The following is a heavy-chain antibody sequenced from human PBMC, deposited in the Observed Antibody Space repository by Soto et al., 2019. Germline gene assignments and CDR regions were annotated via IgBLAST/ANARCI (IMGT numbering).Heavy chain of an antibody. J-gene: IGHJ4*02. CDR2: IFYTGTT. Sequence: QVQLQESGPGLVKPSQTLSLTCTVPCASLSKIGYYWAWVRQHPGKGLEWIGHIFYTGTTTYNPSLESRVTMSIDMSKKQFTLDLRSVTAADTAVYYCARVYDIWSGYGPFDYWGQGTLVTVSS. D-gene: IGHD3-3*01. CDR1: CASLSKIGYY. CDR3: ARVYDIWSGYGPFDY. V-gene: IGHV4-31*03.